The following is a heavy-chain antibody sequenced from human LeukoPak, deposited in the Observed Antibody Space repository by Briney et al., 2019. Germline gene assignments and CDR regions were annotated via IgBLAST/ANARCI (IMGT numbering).Heavy chain of an antibody. CDR2: IYYSGST. J-gene: IGHJ4*02. CDR3: ARDSYYDSSGYYGYYFDY. D-gene: IGHD3-22*01. CDR1: GGSISGYF. V-gene: IGHV4-59*01. Sequence: SETLSLTCSVSGGSISGYFWSWIRQPPGKGLEGIGYIYYSGSTNYNPSLKSRVTISVDTSKNQFSLKLSSVTAADTAVYYCARDSYYDSSGYYGYYFDYWGQGTLVTVSS.